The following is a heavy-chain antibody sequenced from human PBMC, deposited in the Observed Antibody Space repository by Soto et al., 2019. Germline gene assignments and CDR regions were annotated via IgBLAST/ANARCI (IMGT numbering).Heavy chain of an antibody. Sequence: ASVKVSCKASGYTFTSYGISWVRQAPGQGLEWMGWTSAYNGNTNYAQKLQGRVTMTTDTSTSTAYMELRSLRSDDTAVYYCARRQLLVGTDYNEMDVWGQGATVTISS. J-gene: IGHJ6*02. D-gene: IGHD6-19*01. CDR2: TSAYNGNT. CDR3: ARRQLLVGTDYNEMDV. CDR1: GYTFTSYG. V-gene: IGHV1-18*01.